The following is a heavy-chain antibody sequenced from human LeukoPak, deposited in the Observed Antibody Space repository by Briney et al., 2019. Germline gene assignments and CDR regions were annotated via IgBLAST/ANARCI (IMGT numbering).Heavy chain of an antibody. CDR2: IYPGDSDT. D-gene: IGHD3-22*01. CDR3: ARRSQYYDSSGYWFDP. CDR1: GYSFTSYW. Sequence: PGESLKISCKGSGYSFTSYWIGWVRQMPGKGLEWMGIIYPGDSDTRYSPSFQGQVTISADKSISTAYLQWSSLKASDTAMYYCARRSQYYDSSGYWFDPWGQGTLVTVSS. J-gene: IGHJ5*02. V-gene: IGHV5-51*01.